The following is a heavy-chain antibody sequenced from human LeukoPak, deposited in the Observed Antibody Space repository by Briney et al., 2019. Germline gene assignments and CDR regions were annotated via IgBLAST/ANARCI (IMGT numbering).Heavy chain of an antibody. V-gene: IGHV1-69*05. CDR3: AREDIVTKHSYY. Sequence: SVKVSCKASGGTFSSYAIGWVRQAPGQGLEWMGGIIPIFGTANYAQKFQGRVTMTRDTSTSTVYMELSSLRSEDTAVYYCAREDIVTKHSYYWGQGTLVTVSS. J-gene: IGHJ4*02. D-gene: IGHD2-15*01. CDR1: GGTFSSYA. CDR2: IIPIFGTA.